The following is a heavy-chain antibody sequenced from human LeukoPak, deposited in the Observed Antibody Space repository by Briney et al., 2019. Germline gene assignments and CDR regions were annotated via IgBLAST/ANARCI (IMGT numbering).Heavy chain of an antibody. CDR3: ATGPPYYYYMDV. Sequence: ASVKVSCKVSGYTLTELSMRWVRQAPGKGLEGMGGFDPEDGETIYAQKVQGRVTMTEDTSTYTAYMELSSLRSEDTAVYYCATGPPYYYYMDVWGKGTTVTVSS. J-gene: IGHJ6*03. V-gene: IGHV1-24*01. CDR2: FDPEDGET. CDR1: GYTLTELS.